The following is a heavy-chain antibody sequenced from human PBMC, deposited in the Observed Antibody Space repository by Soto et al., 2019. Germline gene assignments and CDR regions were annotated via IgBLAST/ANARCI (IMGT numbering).Heavy chain of an antibody. CDR3: ARGSSSPTGYYYYGMDV. V-gene: IGHV1-3*01. D-gene: IGHD6-6*01. Sequence: ASVKVSCKASGYTFTSYAMHWVRQAPGQRLEWMGWINAGNGNTKYSQKFQGRVTITRDTSASTAYMELSSLRSEDTAVYYCARGSSSPTGYYYYGMDVWGQGTTVTVYS. CDR2: INAGNGNT. CDR1: GYTFTSYA. J-gene: IGHJ6*02.